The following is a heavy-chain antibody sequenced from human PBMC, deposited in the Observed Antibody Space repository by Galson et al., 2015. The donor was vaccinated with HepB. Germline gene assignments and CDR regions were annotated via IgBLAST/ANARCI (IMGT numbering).Heavy chain of an antibody. CDR3: ARKRRPYCGGDCYLDY. CDR2: IWYDGSNK. J-gene: IGHJ4*02. D-gene: IGHD2-21*02. Sequence: SLRLSCAASGFTFSSYGMHWVRQAPGKGLEWVAVIWYDGSNKYYADSVKGRFTISRDNSKNTLYLQMSSLRAEDTAVYYCARKRRPYCGGDCYLDYWGQGTLVTVSS. CDR1: GFTFSSYG. V-gene: IGHV3-33*08.